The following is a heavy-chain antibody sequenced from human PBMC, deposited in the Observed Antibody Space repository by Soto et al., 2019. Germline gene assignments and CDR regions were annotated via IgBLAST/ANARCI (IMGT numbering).Heavy chain of an antibody. CDR1: GYTFTGNY. CDR2: VNPDNGGT. D-gene: IGHD3-3*01. CDR3: ARDPRPPSGWLGFWEYGMDV. Sequence: ASVKVSCKASGYTFTGNYIHWVRQAPGQGLEWMGWVNPDNGGTTSAQKFRGRVTMTSDTSVATAYMELNRLTSDDTAVYYCARDPRPPSGWLGFWEYGMDVWGQGTTVTVSS. J-gene: IGHJ6*02. V-gene: IGHV1-2*02.